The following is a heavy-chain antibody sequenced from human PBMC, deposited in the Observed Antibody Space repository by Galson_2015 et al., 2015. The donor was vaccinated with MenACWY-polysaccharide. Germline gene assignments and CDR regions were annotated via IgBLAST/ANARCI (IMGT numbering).Heavy chain of an antibody. CDR3: ARAPTPYCSSSSCSNKYAFDI. V-gene: IGHV4-39*02. Sequence: SETLSLTCTVSGGSISSRSYHWGWIRQPPGKGLEWIGIIYYSGNTYYNPSLESRVTMSVDTSQNQFSLKLSSVTAADTALYYCARAPTPYCSSSSCSNKYAFDIWGQGTMVTVSS. J-gene: IGHJ3*02. CDR2: IYYSGNT. CDR1: GGSISSRSYH. D-gene: IGHD2-2*01.